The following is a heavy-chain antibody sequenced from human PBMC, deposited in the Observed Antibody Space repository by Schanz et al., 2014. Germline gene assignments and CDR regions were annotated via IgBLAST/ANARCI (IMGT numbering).Heavy chain of an antibody. V-gene: IGHV3-48*04. Sequence: EVRLVESGGGLVQPGGSLRLSCEASGFDFNSYSMNWVRQVPGKGLEWLSYIATSSSTRHYADSVKGRVTISRDNAKKTLSLQMISLRAEDTAVFYCARDGDRFYHNYYMDVWGRGTTVTVSS. CDR3: ARDGDRFYHNYYMDV. CDR1: GFDFNSYS. D-gene: IGHD4-17*01. J-gene: IGHJ6*03. CDR2: IATSSSTR.